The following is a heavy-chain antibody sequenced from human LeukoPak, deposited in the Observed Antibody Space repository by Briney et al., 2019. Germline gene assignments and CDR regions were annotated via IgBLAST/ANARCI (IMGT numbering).Heavy chain of an antibody. CDR2: IYHSGST. Sequence: SETLSLTCTVSGGSISSYYWGWIRQPPGKGLEWIGSIYHSGSTYYNPSLKSRVTISVDTSKNQFSLKLSSVTAADTAVYYCAKLVVVAAINWFDPWGQGTLVTVSS. CDR3: AKLVVVAAINWFDP. V-gene: IGHV4-38-2*02. J-gene: IGHJ5*02. CDR1: GGSISSYY. D-gene: IGHD2-15*01.